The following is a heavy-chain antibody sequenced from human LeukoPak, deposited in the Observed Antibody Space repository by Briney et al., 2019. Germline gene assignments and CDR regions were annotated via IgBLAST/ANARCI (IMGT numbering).Heavy chain of an antibody. D-gene: IGHD3-22*01. CDR1: GFTFSSYA. J-gene: IGHJ4*02. Sequence: PGGSLRLSCAASGFTFSSYAMSWVRPAAGKGLEWVSAICGSGGTTYYADSVKGRFTISRDNSKNTLYLQMNSLRAEDTAVYYSAKEPRYYYDSSGYYRFDYWGQGTLVTVSS. V-gene: IGHV3-23*01. CDR3: AKEPRYYYDSSGYYRFDY. CDR2: ICGSGGTT.